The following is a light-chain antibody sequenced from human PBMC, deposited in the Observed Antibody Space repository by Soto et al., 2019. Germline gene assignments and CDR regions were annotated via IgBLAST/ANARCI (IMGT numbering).Light chain of an antibody. CDR3: QRYGSSSTYT. Sequence: EIVLTQSPGTLSLSPGERATLSCRASQSVSNSYLAWYQQKPGQAPRLLIYGASSRATGIPDRFGGSGSGTGFTLTISRLEPEDFAVYYCQRYGSSSTYTFGQGTKLEIK. V-gene: IGKV3-20*01. CDR1: QSVSNSY. CDR2: GAS. J-gene: IGKJ2*01.